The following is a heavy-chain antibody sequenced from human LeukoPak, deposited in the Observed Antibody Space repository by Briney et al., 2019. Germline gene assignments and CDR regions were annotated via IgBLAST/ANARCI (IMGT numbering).Heavy chain of an antibody. CDR2: INWNGGST. CDR3: ARGWTTGSLDY. CDR1: GFTSADYG. Sequence: RGSLRLSCAPSGFTSADYGMSWVRHAPEKGLEWVSGINWNGGSTGYADSVKGRFTISRDNANNSLYLQMNSLRAENTALYYFARGWTTGSLDYWVQGTLDSVCS. D-gene: IGHD4-17*01. V-gene: IGHV3-20*04. J-gene: IGHJ4*02.